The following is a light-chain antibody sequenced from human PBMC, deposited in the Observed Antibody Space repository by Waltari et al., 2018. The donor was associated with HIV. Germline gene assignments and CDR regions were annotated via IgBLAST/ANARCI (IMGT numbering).Light chain of an antibody. Sequence: QSALTQPPSASGSPGQSVTISCTGTSSDVGAYNSVYWYQQHPGKAPKLLISEVTKRPSGVPDRFSGSKSGNTASLTVSGLQAEDEADFYCSSYAGSNNVVFGGGTKLTVL. J-gene: IGLJ2*01. CDR3: SSYAGSNNVV. CDR2: EVT. CDR1: SSDVGAYNS. V-gene: IGLV2-8*01.